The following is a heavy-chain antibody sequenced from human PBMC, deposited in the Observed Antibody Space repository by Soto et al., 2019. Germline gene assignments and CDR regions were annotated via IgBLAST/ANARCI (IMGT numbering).Heavy chain of an antibody. D-gene: IGHD2-15*01. CDR1: GFTFSSYG. Sequence: GGSLRLSCAASGFTFSSYGMHWVRQAPGKGLEWVAVISYDGSNKYYADSVKGRFTISRDNSKNTLYLQMNSLRAEDTAVYYCAKGKGYCSGGSCYPTLYYFDYWGQGTLVTVSS. J-gene: IGHJ4*02. V-gene: IGHV3-30*18. CDR2: ISYDGSNK. CDR3: AKGKGYCSGGSCYPTLYYFDY.